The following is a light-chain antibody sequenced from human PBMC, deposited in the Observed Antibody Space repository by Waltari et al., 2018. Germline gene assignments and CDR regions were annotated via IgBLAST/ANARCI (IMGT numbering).Light chain of an antibody. V-gene: IGKV1-33*01. CDR3: QQFHSLPYT. J-gene: IGKJ2*01. Sequence: IQMTQSPSSPPPCVGYRVTLTCQATQDITTSLSWFQQKPGEAPRLLIYDASTLQPGVPSRFSGTGSATGFSLTITSLQLDDSATYYCQQFHSLPYTFARGTKLHIK. CDR2: DAS. CDR1: QDITTS.